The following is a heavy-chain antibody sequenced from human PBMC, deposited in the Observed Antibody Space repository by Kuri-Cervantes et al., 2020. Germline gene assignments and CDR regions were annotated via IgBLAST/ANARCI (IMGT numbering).Heavy chain of an antibody. V-gene: IGHV3-7*03. Sequence: GESLKISCSASGFTFSGDAMHWVRQAPGKGLEWVANIKQEGSEKYYVDSVAGRFTISRDNAKNSLYLQMNSLRAEDTAVYYCAKDGGGPRYSYGFDYWGQGTLVTVSS. CDR2: IKQEGSEK. J-gene: IGHJ4*02. D-gene: IGHD5-18*01. CDR1: GFTFSGDA. CDR3: AKDGGGPRYSYGFDY.